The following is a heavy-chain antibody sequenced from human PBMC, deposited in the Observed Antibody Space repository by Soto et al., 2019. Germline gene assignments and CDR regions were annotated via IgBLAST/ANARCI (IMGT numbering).Heavy chain of an antibody. D-gene: IGHD1-1*01. J-gene: IGHJ4*02. Sequence: QVQLQESGPGLVKPSETLSLTCTVSGGSVSSGSYYWSWLRQPPGKGLEWIGYIYYSGSTNYNPSHESRVTISVDTYKNQFSLKLSSVTAADTAVYYCAPMESHGRHFDYWGQGTLVTVSS. CDR1: GGSVSSGSYY. CDR3: APMESHGRHFDY. CDR2: IYYSGST. V-gene: IGHV4-61*01.